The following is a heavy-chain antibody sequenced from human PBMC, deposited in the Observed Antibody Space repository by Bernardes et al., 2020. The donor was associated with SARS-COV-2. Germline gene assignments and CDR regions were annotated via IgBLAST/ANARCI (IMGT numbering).Heavy chain of an antibody. CDR2: ISGSGGST. J-gene: IGHJ3*02. CDR3: AKGLYYYDSSGYSGDAFDI. D-gene: IGHD3-22*01. Sequence: GGSLRLSCAASGFTFSSYAMRWVRQAPGKGLEWVSAISGSGGSTYYADSVKGRFTISRDNSKNTLYLQMNSLRAEDTAVYYCAKGLYYYDSSGYSGDAFDIWGQGTMVTVSS. CDR1: GFTFSSYA. V-gene: IGHV3-23*01.